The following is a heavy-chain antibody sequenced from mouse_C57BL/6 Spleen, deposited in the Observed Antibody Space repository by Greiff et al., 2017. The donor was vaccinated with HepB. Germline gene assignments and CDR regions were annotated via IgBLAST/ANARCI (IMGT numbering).Heavy chain of an antibody. CDR3: ARHYGSSAFAY. CDR1: GFNIKDYY. Sequence: EVQLQQSGAELVKPGASVKLSCTASGFNIKDYYMHWVKQRTEQGLEWIGRIDPEDGETKYAPQFQGKATITADTSSNTAYLQLSSLTSEDTAVYYCARHYGSSAFAYWGQGTLVTVSA. D-gene: IGHD1-1*01. V-gene: IGHV14-2*01. J-gene: IGHJ3*01. CDR2: IDPEDGET.